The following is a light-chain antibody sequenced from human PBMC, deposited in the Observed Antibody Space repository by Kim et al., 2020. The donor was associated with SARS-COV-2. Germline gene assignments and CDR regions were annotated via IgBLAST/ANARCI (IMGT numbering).Light chain of an antibody. Sequence: GQSVTLSDTGTRTNVGGKNSVSRYQQHPGKATKHMIYDVSNRPSGVSNRFSGSKSGNTASLTISGLQAEDEANYYFSSYTSSSTYFFGTGTKVTVL. V-gene: IGLV2-14*03. CDR2: DVS. CDR3: SSYTSSSTYF. J-gene: IGLJ1*01. CDR1: RTNVGGKNS.